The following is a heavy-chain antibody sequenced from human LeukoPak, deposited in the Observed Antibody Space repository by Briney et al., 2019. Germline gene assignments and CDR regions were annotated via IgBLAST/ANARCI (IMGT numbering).Heavy chain of an antibody. J-gene: IGHJ5*02. Sequence: SEALSLTCTVSGGSISSGSYYWGWIRQPPGKGLEWIGTIYYSGSTYYNPSLKSRVTISVDTSKNQFSLKLSSVTAADTAVYYCARLGKDYYDSSGYPPQNWFDPWGQGTLVTVSS. CDR2: IYYSGST. D-gene: IGHD3-22*01. V-gene: IGHV4-39*01. CDR1: GGSISSGSYY. CDR3: ARLGKDYYDSSGYPPQNWFDP.